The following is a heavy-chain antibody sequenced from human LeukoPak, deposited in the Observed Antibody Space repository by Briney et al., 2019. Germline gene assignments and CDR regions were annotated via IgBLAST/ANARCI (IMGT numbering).Heavy chain of an antibody. D-gene: IGHD3-22*01. CDR3: ARSYYYDSGSYYNNPFDY. CDR2: IYPGDSDT. J-gene: IGHJ4*02. V-gene: IGHV5-51*01. CDR1: GYSFTSYW. Sequence: GESLKISCKGSGYSFTSYWIGWVRQMPGKGREWMGIIYPGDSDTRYSPSFQGQVTISADKSISTAYLQWSSLKASDTAMYYCARSYYYDSGSYYNNPFDYWGQGTLVTVSS.